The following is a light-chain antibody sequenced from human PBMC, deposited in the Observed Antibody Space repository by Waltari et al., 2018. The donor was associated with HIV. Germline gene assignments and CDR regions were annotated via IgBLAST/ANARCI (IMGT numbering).Light chain of an antibody. CDR3: CSFAGSYSYV. CDR2: DVS. Sequence: QSALTQPRSVSGSPGQSVTISCTGTSSNYVSWYQQHPGKAPKVLFYDVSTRPSGIPVLFSGSKSGNTASLTISGLQSEDEADYYCCSFAGSYSYVFGTGTKVTVL. V-gene: IGLV2-11*01. CDR1: SSNY. J-gene: IGLJ1*01.